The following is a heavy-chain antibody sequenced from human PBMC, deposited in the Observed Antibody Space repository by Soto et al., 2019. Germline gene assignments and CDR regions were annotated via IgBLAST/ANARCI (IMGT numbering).Heavy chain of an antibody. CDR1: GGTFSSYA. J-gene: IGHJ4*02. D-gene: IGHD3-22*01. CDR3: ASNTYYYDSRGSRFDY. Sequence: SVKVSCKASGGTFSSYAISWVRQAPGQGLEWMGGIIPIFGTANYAQKFQGRVTITADKSTSTAYMELSSLRSEDTAVYYCASNTYYYDSRGSRFDYWGQGTLVTVSS. CDR2: IIPIFGTA. V-gene: IGHV1-69*06.